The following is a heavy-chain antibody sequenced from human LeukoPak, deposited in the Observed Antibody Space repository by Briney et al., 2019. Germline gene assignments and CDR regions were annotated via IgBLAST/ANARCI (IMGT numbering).Heavy chain of an antibody. CDR2: INRDGSTT. CDR3: ARDKKSGESSEIDY. CDR1: GFTFSNYW. V-gene: IGHV3-74*03. J-gene: IGHJ4*02. Sequence: GGSLRLSCAASGFTFSNYWVHWVRQAPGKGLAWVSRINRDGSTTKYADSVKGRFTVSRDNAKNTLNLQMNSLRAEDTAVYYCARDKKSGESSEIDYWGQGTLVTVSS. D-gene: IGHD3-10*01.